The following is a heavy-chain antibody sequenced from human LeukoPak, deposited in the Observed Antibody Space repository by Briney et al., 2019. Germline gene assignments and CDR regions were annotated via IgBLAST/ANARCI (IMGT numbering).Heavy chain of an antibody. CDR3: ARHSDVIGAI. J-gene: IGHJ4*02. Sequence: GESLQISFKASGYTFTHQWIGWVRQKSGSGLEWMGIIHPRDSDTRYSPSFQGHVSISADTSINTAYLEWSRLEASDTAIYYCARHSDVIGAIWGQGTLVTVSS. CDR1: GYTFTHQW. V-gene: IGHV5-51*01. CDR2: IHPRDSDT. D-gene: IGHD3-10*01.